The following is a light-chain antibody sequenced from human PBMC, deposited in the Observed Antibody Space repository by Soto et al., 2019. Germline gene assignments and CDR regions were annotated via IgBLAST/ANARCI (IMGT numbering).Light chain of an antibody. J-gene: IGKJ1*01. V-gene: IGKV1-5*01. CDR1: QSISSW. CDR2: DAS. CDR3: QQYNSFWT. Sequence: DIQMTQSPSTLSASVGDRVTITCRASQSISSWLAWYQQKPGKAPRLLMYDASYLERGVPSRFSGSGSGTEFTLTISDLQPDDLATYYCQQYNSFWTFGQGTKVEI.